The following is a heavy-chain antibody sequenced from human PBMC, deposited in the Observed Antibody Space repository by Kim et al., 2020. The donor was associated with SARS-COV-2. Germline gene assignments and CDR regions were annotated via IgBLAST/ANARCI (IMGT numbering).Heavy chain of an antibody. CDR2: INHSGST. V-gene: IGHV4-34*01. CDR1: GGSFSGYY. J-gene: IGHJ2*01. Sequence: SETLSLTCAVYGGSFSGYYWSWIRQPPGKGMEWIGEINHSGSTNYNPSLKSRVTISVDTSKNQISLKLSSVTAADTAVYYCARGPRGVPYWYFDLWGRGTLVTVSS. CDR3: ARGPRGVPYWYFDL. D-gene: IGHD3-10*01.